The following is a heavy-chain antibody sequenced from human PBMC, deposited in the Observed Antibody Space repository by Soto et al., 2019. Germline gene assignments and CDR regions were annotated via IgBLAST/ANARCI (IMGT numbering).Heavy chain of an antibody. Sequence: PGGSLRLSCAASGFTFSSYAMSWVRQAPGKGLEWVSAISGSGGSTYYADSVKGRFTISRDNSKNTLYLQMNSLRAEDTAVYYCAKSLGASSGYYYVFDYWGQGTLVTVSS. CDR1: GFTFSSYA. CDR3: AKSLGASSGYYYVFDY. D-gene: IGHD3-22*01. CDR2: ISGSGGST. J-gene: IGHJ4*02. V-gene: IGHV3-23*01.